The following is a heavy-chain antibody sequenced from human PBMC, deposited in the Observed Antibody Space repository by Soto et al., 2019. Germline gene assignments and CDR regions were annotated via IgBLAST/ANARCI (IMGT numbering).Heavy chain of an antibody. CDR1: GGYIISYY. Sequence: SGTLSLTCTVSGGYIISYYWSWIRQPPGEGLEWIGYIYYSGSTNYNPSLKSRVTISVDTSKNQFSLKLSSVTAADTAVYYCAREKTYYYDSSGYSNWFDPWGQGTLVTVSS. V-gene: IGHV4-59*01. CDR3: AREKTYYYDSSGYSNWFDP. CDR2: IYYSGST. J-gene: IGHJ5*02. D-gene: IGHD3-22*01.